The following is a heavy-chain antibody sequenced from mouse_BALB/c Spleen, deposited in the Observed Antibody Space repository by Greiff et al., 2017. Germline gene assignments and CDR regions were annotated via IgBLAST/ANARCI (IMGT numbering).Heavy chain of an antibody. J-gene: IGHJ1*01. V-gene: IGHV1-14*01. CDR2: INPYNDGT. Sequence: EVQLQQSGPELVKPGASVKMSCKASGYTFTSYVMHWVKQKPGQGLEWIGYINPYNDGTKYNEKFKGKATLTSDKSSSTAYMELSSLTSEDSAVYYCARPVYYDYDDWYVDDWGEGTTVTVSS. CDR3: ARPVYYDYDDWYVDD. D-gene: IGHD2-4*01. CDR1: GYTFTSYV.